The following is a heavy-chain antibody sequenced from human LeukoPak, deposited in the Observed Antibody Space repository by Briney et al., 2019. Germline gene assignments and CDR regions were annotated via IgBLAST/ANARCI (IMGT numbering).Heavy chain of an antibody. CDR3: AKVFETPVVPRGPFDY. J-gene: IGHJ4*02. V-gene: IGHV3-23*01. D-gene: IGHD4-23*01. CDR1: GFTFSSYA. Sequence: GRSLRLSCAASGFTFSSYAMSWVRHAPGKGLEWGSAISGSGGSTYYADSVKGRFTISRDNSKNTLYLQMNSLRAEDTAVYYCAKVFETPVVPRGPFDYWGQGTLVTVSS. CDR2: ISGSGGST.